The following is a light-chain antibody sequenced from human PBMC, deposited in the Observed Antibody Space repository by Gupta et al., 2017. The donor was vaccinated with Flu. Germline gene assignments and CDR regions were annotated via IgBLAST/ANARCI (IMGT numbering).Light chain of an antibody. CDR2: SNN. CDR3: AAWDDSLNAHV. J-gene: IGLJ1*01. V-gene: IGLV1-44*01. Sequence: QSVLTQPPSASGTPGQRVTISCSGSSSNIGSNTVNWYQQLPGTAPKLLIYSNNQRPSGVPDRFSGSKSGTSASLAISGLQSEDEADYYCAAWDDSLNAHVFGIGTKVTVL. CDR1: SSNIGSNT.